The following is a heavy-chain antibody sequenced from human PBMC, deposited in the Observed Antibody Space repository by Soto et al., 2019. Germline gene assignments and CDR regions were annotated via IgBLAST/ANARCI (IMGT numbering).Heavy chain of an antibody. D-gene: IGHD4-17*01. CDR3: ARGRGYGGNSGTLNWFDP. J-gene: IGHJ5*02. CDR1: GFTFSSYD. V-gene: IGHV3-13*05. Sequence: LRLSCAASGFTFSSYDMHWVRQATGKGLEWVSAIGTAGGPYYPGSVKGRFTISRENAKNSLYLQMNSLRAGDTAVYYCARGRGYGGNSGTLNWFDPWGQGTLVTVSS. CDR2: IGTAGGP.